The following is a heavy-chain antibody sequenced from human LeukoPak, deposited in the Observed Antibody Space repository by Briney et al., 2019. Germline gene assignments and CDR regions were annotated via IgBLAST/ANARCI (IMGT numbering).Heavy chain of an antibody. CDR1: GGSISSNTYY. CDR3: ARGGGSGSYYNYYYYYYMDV. V-gene: IGHV4-39*07. D-gene: IGHD3-10*01. CDR2: IYYSGST. Sequence: SETLSLTCTVSGGSISSNTYYWGWIRQPPGKGLEWIGSIYYSGSTYYNPSLKSRVTISVDTSKNQFSLKLSSVTAADTAVYYCARGGGSGSYYNYYYYYYMDVWGKGTTVTVSS. J-gene: IGHJ6*03.